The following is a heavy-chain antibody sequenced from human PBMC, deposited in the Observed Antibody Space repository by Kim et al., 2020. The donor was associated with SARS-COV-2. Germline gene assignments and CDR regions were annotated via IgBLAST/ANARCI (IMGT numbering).Heavy chain of an antibody. D-gene: IGHD3-10*01. V-gene: IGHV4-59*13. CDR2: IYYSGST. CDR1: GGSISSYY. Sequence: SETLSLTCTVSGGSISSYYWSWIRQPPGKGLEWIGYIYYSGSTNYNPSLKSRVTISVDTSKNQFSLKLSSVTAADTAVYYCARGGPYGSGRRFDPWGQGTLVTVSS. CDR3: ARGGPYGSGRRFDP. J-gene: IGHJ5*02.